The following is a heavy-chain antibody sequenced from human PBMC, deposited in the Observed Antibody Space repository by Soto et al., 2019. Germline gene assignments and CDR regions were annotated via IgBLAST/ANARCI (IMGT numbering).Heavy chain of an antibody. CDR2: IKQDGSEK. J-gene: IGHJ4*02. Sequence: EVQLVESGGGLVQPGGSLRLSCAASGFTFSSYWMSWVCQAPGKGLEWVANIKQDGSEKYNVDSVKGRFTITRDNAKNSLYLQMNSLRAEDTAVYYCARAPPRSIAARPADDNFYFWGQGTLVTVSS. D-gene: IGHD6-6*01. V-gene: IGHV3-7*01. CDR1: GFTFSSYW. CDR3: ARAPPRSIAARPADDNFYF.